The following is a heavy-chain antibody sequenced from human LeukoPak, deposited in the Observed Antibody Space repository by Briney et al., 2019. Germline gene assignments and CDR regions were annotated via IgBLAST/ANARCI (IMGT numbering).Heavy chain of an antibody. CDR2: IGTAGDT. CDR3: ARATVTTDAFDI. CDR1: GFTFSSYD. D-gene: IGHD4-11*01. V-gene: IGHV3-13*01. Sequence: GGSLRLSCAASGFTFSSYDMHWVRQATGKGLEWVSAIGTAGDTYYPGSVKGRFTISRENAENSLYLQMNSLRAGDTAVYYCARATVTTDAFDIWGQGTMVTVSS. J-gene: IGHJ3*02.